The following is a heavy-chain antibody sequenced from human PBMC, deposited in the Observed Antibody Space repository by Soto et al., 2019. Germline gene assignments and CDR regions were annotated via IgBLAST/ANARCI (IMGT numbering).Heavy chain of an antibody. V-gene: IGHV3-30*18. D-gene: IGHD4-17*01. CDR3: AKDFTPWFGDYFYYYCGMDV. Sequence: GRSLRLSCAASGFTFSGYGMHWVRQAPGTGLGWVTVISYDGSKYYADSVKGRFTISRDNSKNTLYLQINSLRPEDTAVYYCAKDFTPWFGDYFYYYCGMDVWGQGTTVTVSS. J-gene: IGHJ6*02. CDR1: GFTFSGYG. CDR2: ISYDGSK.